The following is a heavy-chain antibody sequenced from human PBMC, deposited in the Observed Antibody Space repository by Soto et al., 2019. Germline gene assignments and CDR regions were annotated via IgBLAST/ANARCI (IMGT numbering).Heavy chain of an antibody. Sequence: ASVKVSCKGFGYSFMKYGINWVRQAPGQGLEWVGWISPYSGYTHSAQKFHGRLTLTTDTAASTAYMELRILRSADTALYYCAREASVLLPAAQPSRLASWGQGTLVTVSS. CDR3: AREASVLLPAAQPSRLAS. CDR1: GYSFMKYG. J-gene: IGHJ4*02. V-gene: IGHV1-18*01. D-gene: IGHD2-2*01. CDR2: ISPYSGYT.